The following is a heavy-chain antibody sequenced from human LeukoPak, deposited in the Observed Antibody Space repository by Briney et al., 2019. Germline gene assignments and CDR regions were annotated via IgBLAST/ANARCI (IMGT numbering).Heavy chain of an antibody. CDR3: SRALSLFRRVPNLDF. D-gene: IGHD3-10*01. J-gene: IGHJ4*02. CDR2: TLSDGGKN. V-gene: IGHV3-30*04. Sequence: GGSLRLSCTASGFTFSSYAINWVRHAPGKGLEWVAGTLSDGGKNYYIDSLKGRFTISTDNSTNTAYMQMNSLRFEDTAVYYCSRALSLFRRVPNLDFWGQGTLVTVSS. CDR1: GFTFSSYA.